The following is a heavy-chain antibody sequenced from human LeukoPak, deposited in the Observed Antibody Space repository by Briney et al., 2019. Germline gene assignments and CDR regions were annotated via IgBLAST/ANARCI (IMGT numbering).Heavy chain of an antibody. CDR1: GFSLSTSGVG. D-gene: IGHD6-13*01. CDR3: AHSIAAAGTNWFDP. CDR2: IYWNDDK. J-gene: IGHJ5*02. V-gene: IGHV2-5*01. Sequence: SGPTLVKPTQTLTLTCTFSGFSLSTSGVGVGWIRQPPGKALEWLALIYWNDDKRYSPSLKSRLTITKDTSKNQAVLTMTNMDPVDTATYYCAHSIAAAGTNWFDPWGQGTLVTVSS.